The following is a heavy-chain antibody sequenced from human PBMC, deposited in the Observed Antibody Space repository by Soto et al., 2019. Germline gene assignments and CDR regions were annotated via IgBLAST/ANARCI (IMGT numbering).Heavy chain of an antibody. Sequence: GGSLRLSCAASGFTFSSYAMHWVRQAPGKGLEWVAVISYDGSNKYYADSVKGRFTISRDNSKNTLYLQMNSLRAEDTAVYYCARGSYYYDSSGPFSTDYWGQGTLVTVS. V-gene: IGHV3-30-3*01. CDR2: ISYDGSNK. D-gene: IGHD3-22*01. CDR1: GFTFSSYA. J-gene: IGHJ4*02. CDR3: ARGSYYYDSSGPFSTDY.